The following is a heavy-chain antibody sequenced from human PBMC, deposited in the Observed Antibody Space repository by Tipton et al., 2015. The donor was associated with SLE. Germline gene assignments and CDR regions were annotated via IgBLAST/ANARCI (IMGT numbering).Heavy chain of an antibody. CDR1: GFTFGDYA. CDR3: GRDIGSGMGGDPLDV. J-gene: IGHJ3*01. V-gene: IGHV3-49*04. CDR2: IRSEAYGGTR. Sequence: SLRLSCSGSGFTFGDYALTWVRQAPGKGPEGVTFIRSEAYGGTREYADTVKGRFIISRDDSKSVVYLQMNSLKIEDTAVYFCGRDIGSGMGGDPLDVWGQGTMVTVAS. D-gene: IGHD3-10*01.